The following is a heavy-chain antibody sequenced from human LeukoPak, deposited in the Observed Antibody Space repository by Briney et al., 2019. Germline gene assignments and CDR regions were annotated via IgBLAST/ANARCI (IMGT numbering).Heavy chain of an antibody. CDR3: ARDLGYSYGSEAGAFDY. Sequence: PGGSLRLSCAASGFTFSSYSINWVRQAPGKGLEWVSSISSSSSYIYYADSVKGRFTISRDNAKNSLYLQMNSLRAEDTAVYYCARDLGYSYGSEAGAFDYWGQGTLVTVSS. CDR2: ISSSSSYI. CDR1: GFTFSSYS. D-gene: IGHD5-18*01. V-gene: IGHV3-21*01. J-gene: IGHJ4*02.